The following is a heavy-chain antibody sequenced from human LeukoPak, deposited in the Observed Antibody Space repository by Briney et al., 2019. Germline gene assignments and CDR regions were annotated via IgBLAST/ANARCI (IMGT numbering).Heavy chain of an antibody. V-gene: IGHV4-34*01. J-gene: IGHJ4*02. D-gene: IGHD4-17*01. CDR1: GGSFSGYY. CDR3: ARVRAYGDDY. CDR2: INHSGST. Sequence: PSETLSLTCAVYGGSFSGYYWSWIRQPPGKGLEWIGEINHSGSTNYNPSLKSRVTISVDTSKNQFSLKLSSATAADTAVYYCARVRAYGDDYWGQGTLVTVSS.